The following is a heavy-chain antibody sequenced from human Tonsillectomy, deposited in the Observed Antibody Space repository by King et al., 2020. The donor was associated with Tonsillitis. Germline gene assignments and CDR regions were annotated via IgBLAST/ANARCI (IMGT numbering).Heavy chain of an antibody. Sequence: VQLVESGGGLVQPGRSLRLSCAASGFTFDDYAIHWVRQAPGKGLEWVSGISWNSGKIGYADSVKGRFTISRDNAKNSLYPQMNSLRADDTALYYCAKASAYNYGDFDYWGQGILVTVSS. CDR3: AKASAYNYGDFDY. CDR2: ISWNSGKI. V-gene: IGHV3-9*01. D-gene: IGHD5-18*01. J-gene: IGHJ4*02. CDR1: GFTFDDYA.